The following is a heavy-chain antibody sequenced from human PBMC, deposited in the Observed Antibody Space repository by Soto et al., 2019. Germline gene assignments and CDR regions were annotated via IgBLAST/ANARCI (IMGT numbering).Heavy chain of an antibody. Sequence: QVQLVQSGAEVKKPGSSVTVSCKASGGTFSSYAISWVRQSPGQGLEWMGGIIPIFGTANYAQKFQGRVTITADESTSTAYMELSSRRSEDTAVYDCARGCDCGGDCDYFDYWGQGTLVTVSS. J-gene: IGHJ4*02. D-gene: IGHD2-21*02. CDR2: IIPIFGTA. CDR1: GGTFSSYA. CDR3: ARGCDCGGDCDYFDY. V-gene: IGHV1-69*01.